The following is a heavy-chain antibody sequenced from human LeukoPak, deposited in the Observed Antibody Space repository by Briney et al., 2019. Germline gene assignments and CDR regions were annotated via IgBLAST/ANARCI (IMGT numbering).Heavy chain of an antibody. CDR1: ALSFNDYA. CDR2: ISGSGGST. V-gene: IGHV3-23*01. D-gene: IGHD5-18*01. J-gene: IGHJ4*02. Sequence: PGRSQRLSCAASALSFNDYAMHCVRQAPGKGLEWVSAISGSGGSTYYADSVKGRFTISRDNSKNTLYLQMNSLRAEDTAVYYCAKAGWGYSYGRNNYFDYWGQGTLVTVSS. CDR3: AKAGWGYSYGRNNYFDY.